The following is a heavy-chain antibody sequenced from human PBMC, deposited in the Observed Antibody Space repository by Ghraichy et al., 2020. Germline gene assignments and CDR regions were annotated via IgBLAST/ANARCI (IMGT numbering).Heavy chain of an antibody. CDR3: AGELDYHDGSGYVSYFHY. Sequence: LSLTCAASGFTFSSYSMNWVRQAPGEGLEWVSYISSSSTTIYYADSVKGRFTISRDNAKNSLYLQMNSLRAEDTAVYYCAGELDYHDGSGYVSYFHYWGQGTLVTVSS. D-gene: IGHD3-22*01. CDR1: GFTFSSYS. V-gene: IGHV3-48*01. CDR2: ISSSSTTI. J-gene: IGHJ4*02.